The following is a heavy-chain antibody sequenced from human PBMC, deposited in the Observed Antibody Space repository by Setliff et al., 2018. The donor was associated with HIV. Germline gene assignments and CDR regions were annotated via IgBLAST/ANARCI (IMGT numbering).Heavy chain of an antibody. Sequence: ASVKVSCKASGYNFVGYGINWLRQAPGQGLEWMGWINTYNGNTKYSQKIQGRVTITRDTSASTAYMELSSLRSEDTAVYYCAKDWGSRLSYSFYYMDVWGKGTTVTVSS. J-gene: IGHJ6*03. CDR3: AKDWGSRLSYSFYYMDV. D-gene: IGHD3-16*01. V-gene: IGHV1-3*04. CDR1: GYNFVGYG. CDR2: INTYNGNT.